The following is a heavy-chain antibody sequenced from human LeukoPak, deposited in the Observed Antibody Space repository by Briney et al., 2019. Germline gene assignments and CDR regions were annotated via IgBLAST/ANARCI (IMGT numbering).Heavy chain of an antibody. D-gene: IGHD5-24*01. CDR2: ITRDSIYT. CDR1: GFTFSNYN. Sequence: GGSLRLSCAASGFTFSNYNMNWVRQTPGKGLEWVSSITRDSIYTFYADSVKGRFTISRDNSKNTLYLQMNSLRAEDTAVYYCAKDPAMATPLFDYWGQGTLVTVSS. J-gene: IGHJ4*02. CDR3: AKDPAMATPLFDY. V-gene: IGHV3-21*01.